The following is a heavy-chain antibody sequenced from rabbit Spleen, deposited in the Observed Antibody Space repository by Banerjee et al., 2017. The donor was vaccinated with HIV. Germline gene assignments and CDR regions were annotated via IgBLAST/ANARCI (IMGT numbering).Heavy chain of an antibody. J-gene: IGHJ4*01. V-gene: IGHV1S45*01. Sequence: QEQLVESGGGLVQPEGSLTLTCTASGFSFSSSYWICWVRQAPGKGLEWIACIRAGGSGDTYYASWAKGRFTISKTSSTTVTLQMASLTAADTAAYFCARGYDGYSYAINLWGPGTLVTVS. CDR3: ARGYDGYSYAINL. D-gene: IGHD6-1*01. CDR1: GFSFSSSYW. CDR2: IRAGGSGDT.